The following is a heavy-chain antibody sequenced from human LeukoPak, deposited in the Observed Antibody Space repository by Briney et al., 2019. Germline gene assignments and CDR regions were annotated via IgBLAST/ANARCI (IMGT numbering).Heavy chain of an antibody. J-gene: IGHJ4*02. Sequence: ASVKVSCKAPGGTFSSYAISWVRQAPGQGLEWMGGIIPIFGTANYAQKFQGRVTITTDESTSTAYMELSSLRSEDTAVYYCAREIPYSGSYLGFDYWGQGTLVTVSS. V-gene: IGHV1-69*05. CDR3: AREIPYSGSYLGFDY. CDR1: GGTFSSYA. CDR2: IIPIFGTA. D-gene: IGHD1-26*01.